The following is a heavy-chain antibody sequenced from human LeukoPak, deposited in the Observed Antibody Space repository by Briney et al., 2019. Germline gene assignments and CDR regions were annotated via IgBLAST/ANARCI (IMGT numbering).Heavy chain of an antibody. D-gene: IGHD3-22*01. CDR2: INHSGRT. J-gene: IGHJ4*02. V-gene: IGHV4-34*01. Sequence: PETLSLTCAVYGGSFSGYYWSSIRQPPRKGLECIGEINHSGRTKYNPSLKSRVTISVDTSKNQLSLKLSSVTAADTAVYYCARGSYYYDSSGYYYDYWGQGTLVTVSS. CDR1: GGSFSGYY. CDR3: ARGSYYYDSSGYYYDY.